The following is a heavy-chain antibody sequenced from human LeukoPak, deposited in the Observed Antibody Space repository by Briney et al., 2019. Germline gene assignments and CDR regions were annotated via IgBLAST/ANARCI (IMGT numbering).Heavy chain of an antibody. CDR2: IWYDGSNK. D-gene: IGHD6-19*01. CDR3: ARASSGGSGWDPDY. Sequence: PGRSLRLSCAASGFTFSNYGMHWVRQAPGKGLEWVAVIWYDGSNKYYADSVKGRFTISRDNSKNTLYLQMNSLRAEDTAVYYCARASSGGSGWDPDYWGQGTLVTVPS. J-gene: IGHJ4*02. V-gene: IGHV3-33*01. CDR1: GFTFSNYG.